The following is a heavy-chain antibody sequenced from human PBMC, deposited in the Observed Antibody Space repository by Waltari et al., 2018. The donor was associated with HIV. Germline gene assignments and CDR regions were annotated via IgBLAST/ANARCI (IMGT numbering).Heavy chain of an antibody. J-gene: IGHJ1*01. CDR3: ARNLDSSGSEYFQH. CDR2: INPNSGGT. Sequence: KVSCKASGYTFTGYYMHWVRQAPGQGLEWMGWINPNSGGTNYAQKFQGRVTMTRDTSISTAYMELSRLRSDDTAVYYCARNLDSSGSEYFQHWGQGTLVTVSS. CDR1: GYTFTGYY. V-gene: IGHV1-2*02. D-gene: IGHD3-22*01.